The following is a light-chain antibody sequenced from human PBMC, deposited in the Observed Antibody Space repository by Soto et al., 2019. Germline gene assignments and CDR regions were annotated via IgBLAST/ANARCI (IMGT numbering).Light chain of an antibody. J-gene: IGKJ3*01. CDR3: QQYCSTPFT. CDR2: WAS. CDR1: QSVLYSSNNKNY. Sequence: DIVMTQSPDSLAVSLGERATINCKSSQSVLYSSNNKNYLAWYQQKPGQPPKLLIYWASTRESGVPDRFSGSGSGTDFTLTIRSLQAEDVAVYYCQQYCSTPFTFGPGTKVDIK. V-gene: IGKV4-1*01.